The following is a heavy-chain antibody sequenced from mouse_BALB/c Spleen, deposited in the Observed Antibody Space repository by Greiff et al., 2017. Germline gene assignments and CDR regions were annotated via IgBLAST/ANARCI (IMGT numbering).Heavy chain of an antibody. J-gene: IGHJ4*01. V-gene: IGHV1-4*02. CDR1: GYTFTSYT. Sequence: VQLQQSAAELARPGASVKMSCKASGYTFTSYTMHWVKQRPGQGLEWIGYINPSSGYTEYNQKFKDKTTLTADKSSSTAYMQLSSLTSEDSAVYYCARYYRTLMDYWGQGTSVTVSS. CDR2: INPSSGYT. D-gene: IGHD2-14*01. CDR3: ARYYRTLMDY.